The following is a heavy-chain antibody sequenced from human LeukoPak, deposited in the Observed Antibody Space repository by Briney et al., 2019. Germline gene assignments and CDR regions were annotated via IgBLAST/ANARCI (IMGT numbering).Heavy chain of an antibody. CDR1: GGSFSGYY. Sequence: SETLSLTCAVYGGSFSGYYWSWIRQPAGKGLEWIGRIYTSGSTNYNPSLKSRVTMSVDTSKNQFSLKLSSVTAADTAVYYCASSASGSYCRFDYWGQGTLVTVSS. J-gene: IGHJ4*02. CDR3: ASSASGSYCRFDY. CDR2: IYTSGST. D-gene: IGHD1-26*01. V-gene: IGHV4-59*10.